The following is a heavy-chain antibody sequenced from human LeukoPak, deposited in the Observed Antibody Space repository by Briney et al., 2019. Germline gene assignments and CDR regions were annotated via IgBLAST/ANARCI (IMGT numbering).Heavy chain of an antibody. J-gene: IGHJ4*02. V-gene: IGHV1-46*01. CDR2: INPSGGST. Sequence: ASVKVSCKASGYTFTSYYMHWVRQAPGQGLEWMGIINPSGGSTSYAQKFQGRVTMTRDTSTSTVYMELSSLRSEDTAVYYCARVPRYCSGGSCHADYWGQGTLVTVSS. D-gene: IGHD2-15*01. CDR3: ARVPRYCSGGSCHADY. CDR1: GYTFTSYY.